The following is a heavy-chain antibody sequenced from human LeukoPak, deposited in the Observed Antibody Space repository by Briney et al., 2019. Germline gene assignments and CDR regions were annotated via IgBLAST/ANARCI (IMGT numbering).Heavy chain of an antibody. J-gene: IGHJ3*02. CDR3: AKDRSGSYYSAFDI. CDR1: GFTFSSFW. CDR2: INSDGSIT. D-gene: IGHD1-26*01. V-gene: IGHV3-74*01. Sequence: GGSLRLSCAASGFTFSSFWMHWVRQVPGKGLVWLSRINSDGSITTYVDSVKGRFTISRDNAKNTLYLQMNSLRAEDTAVYYCAKDRSGSYYSAFDIWGQGTMVTVSS.